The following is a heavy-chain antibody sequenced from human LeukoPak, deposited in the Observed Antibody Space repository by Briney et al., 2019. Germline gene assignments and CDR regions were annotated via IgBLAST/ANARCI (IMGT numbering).Heavy chain of an antibody. CDR2: ISGSAITT. D-gene: IGHD3-10*01. CDR3: AKGTMVRGYPSYYFDY. V-gene: IGHV3-23*01. J-gene: IGHJ4*02. Sequence: GGSLRLSCAASGFTFSSYSMNWVRQAPGKGLEWVSSISGSAITTYYADSVKGHFTISRDNSKNTLYLQMNSLKAEHTAVYYCAKGTMVRGYPSYYFDYWGQGTLVSVSS. CDR1: GFTFSSYS.